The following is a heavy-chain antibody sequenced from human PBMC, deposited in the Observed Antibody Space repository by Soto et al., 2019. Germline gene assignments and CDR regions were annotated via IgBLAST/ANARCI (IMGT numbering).Heavy chain of an antibody. D-gene: IGHD6-6*01. Sequence: EVQLAESGGGLAQPGGSLRLSCAASGFTLSGYAMDWVRQAPGKGLEYVSGISSNGVGTYYANSVQGRFTISRDNSKNTVYLQRGTLRPEYMAVYYCARRARPDFYYMCVWGKGTTVTVSS. CDR2: ISSNGVGT. J-gene: IGHJ6*03. CDR1: GFTLSGYA. CDR3: ARRARPDFYYMCV. V-gene: IGHV3-64*01.